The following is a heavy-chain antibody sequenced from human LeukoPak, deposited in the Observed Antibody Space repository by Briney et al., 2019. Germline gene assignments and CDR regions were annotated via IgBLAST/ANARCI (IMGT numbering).Heavy chain of an antibody. CDR1: GFSFGTYA. V-gene: IGHV3-30*04. Sequence: PGKSLGLSCAASGFSFGTYAMHWVRQAPGKGLEWVALILYDGSLENIADSVRGRFIISRDNSKNTLFLQMNSLRIEDTAVYYCARGAILGGYNLIDDWGQGTLVTVSS. J-gene: IGHJ4*02. CDR2: ILYDGSLE. CDR3: ARGAILGGYNLIDD. D-gene: IGHD1-26*01.